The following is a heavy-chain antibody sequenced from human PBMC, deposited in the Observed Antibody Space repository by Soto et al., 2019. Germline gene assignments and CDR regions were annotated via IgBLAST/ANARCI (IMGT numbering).Heavy chain of an antibody. D-gene: IGHD3-22*01. J-gene: IGHJ5*02. CDR3: ARGQVVNFDNWFDP. Sequence: QIQLLQSGAEVKKPGTSVKVSCQASGYTFTTYGIIWVRQAPGQGLEWMGWINPNSGHTNYAQNLQDRATMTTDTSTNTAYMELRSLRSDATAVYFCARGQVVNFDNWFDPWGQGTLVTVSS. CDR2: INPNSGHT. V-gene: IGHV1-18*01. CDR1: GYTFTTYG.